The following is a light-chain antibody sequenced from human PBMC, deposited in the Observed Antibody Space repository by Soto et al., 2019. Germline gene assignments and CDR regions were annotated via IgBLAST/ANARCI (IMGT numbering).Light chain of an antibody. CDR3: SSYAGSNNVV. V-gene: IGLV2-8*01. J-gene: IGLJ2*01. CDR1: SSDLGGYNF. Sequence: QSALTQPPSASGSPGQSVTISCTGTSSDLGGYNFVSWYQQHPGKAPKLMIYEVNKRPSGVPDRFSGSKSGNTASLTVSGIQAEDEAEYYCSSYAGSNNVVFGGGTKLTVL. CDR2: EVN.